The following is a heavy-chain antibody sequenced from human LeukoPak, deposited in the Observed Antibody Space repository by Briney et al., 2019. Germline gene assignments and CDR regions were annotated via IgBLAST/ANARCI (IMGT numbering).Heavy chain of an antibody. D-gene: IGHD2-21*01. J-gene: IGHJ5*02. Sequence: GGSLRLSCSASGFTLSIYAMTGVRQAPGKGVEWVSTVDTSGCSTYYGDSVKGMFTISRDNSKNTLFLQMNGLSAEDTAVYYCARSLVRRNHSWFDPWGQGTMVTVSS. CDR2: VDTSGCST. CDR3: ARSLVRRNHSWFDP. CDR1: GFTLSIYA. V-gene: IGHV3-23*01.